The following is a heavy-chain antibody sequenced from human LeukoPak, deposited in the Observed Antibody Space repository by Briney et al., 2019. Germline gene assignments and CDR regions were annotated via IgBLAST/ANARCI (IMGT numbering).Heavy chain of an antibody. D-gene: IGHD6-13*01. J-gene: IGHJ5*02. CDR1: GGSFSGYY. V-gene: IGHV4-34*01. CDR2: INHIGST. Sequence: KPSETLSLTCAVYGGSFSGYYWSWIRQPPGKGLEWIGEINHIGSTNYNPSLKSRVTISVDTSKNQFSLKLTSVTAADTAVYYCARQWGSSWSVAHWFDPWGQGTLVTVSS. CDR3: ARQWGSSWSVAHWFDP.